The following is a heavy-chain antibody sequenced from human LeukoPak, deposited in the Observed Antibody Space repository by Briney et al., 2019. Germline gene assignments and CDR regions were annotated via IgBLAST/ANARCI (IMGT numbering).Heavy chain of an antibody. CDR2: IYYSGST. J-gene: IGHJ3*02. Sequence: SQTLSLTCTVSGGSISSGDYYWSWIRQPPGKGLEWIGYIYYSGSTYYDPSLKSRVTISVDTSKNQFSLKLSSVTAADTAVYYCARGEDILTGYYNVGDAFDIWGQGTTVTVSS. CDR3: ARGEDILTGYYNVGDAFDI. CDR1: GGSISSGDYY. V-gene: IGHV4-30-4*01. D-gene: IGHD3-9*01.